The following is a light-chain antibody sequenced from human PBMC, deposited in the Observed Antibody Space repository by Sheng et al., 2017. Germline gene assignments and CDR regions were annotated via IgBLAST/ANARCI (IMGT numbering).Light chain of an antibody. CDR3: MQSRQSPIT. V-gene: IGKV2-28*01. Sequence: IVMTQSPLSLPVTPGEPASISCRSSQSLQHSNGYMYLDWYLQKSGQSPQLLIYMGSHRATGVPDRFSGSYSGRDFLLSIRRVEADDVGVYFCMQSRQSPITFGGGTEGG. J-gene: IGKJ4*01. CDR2: MGS. CDR1: QSLQHSNGYMY.